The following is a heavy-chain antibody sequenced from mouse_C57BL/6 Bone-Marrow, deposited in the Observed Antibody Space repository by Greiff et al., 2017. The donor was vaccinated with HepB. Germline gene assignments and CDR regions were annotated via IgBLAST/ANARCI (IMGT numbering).Heavy chain of an antibody. J-gene: IGHJ4*01. Sequence: QVQLQQPGTELVKPGASVKLSCKASGYTFTSYWMHWVKQRPGQGLEWIGNINPSNGGTNYNEKFKSKATLTVDKSSSTAYMQLSSLTSEDSAVYYCARAPHYGSREAYAMDYWGQGTSVTVSS. V-gene: IGHV1-53*01. D-gene: IGHD1-1*01. CDR2: INPSNGGT. CDR3: ARAPHYGSREAYAMDY. CDR1: GYTFTSYW.